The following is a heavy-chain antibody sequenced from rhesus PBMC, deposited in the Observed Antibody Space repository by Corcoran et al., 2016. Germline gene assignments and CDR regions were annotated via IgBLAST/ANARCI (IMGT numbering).Heavy chain of an antibody. D-gene: IGHD6S26*01. V-gene: IGHV4-73*01. Sequence: QVKLQQWGEGLVKPSETLSLICAVYGGSISGYYYWSWIRPPPGKGLEWIGYIYGNSASTNYNPSLKNRVTISKDTSKNQFSLKLSSVTAADTAVYYCARRGYSSGWSAFDFWGQGLRVTVSS. CDR3: ARRGYSSGWSAFDF. CDR2: IYGNSAST. CDR1: GGSISGYYY. J-gene: IGHJ3*01.